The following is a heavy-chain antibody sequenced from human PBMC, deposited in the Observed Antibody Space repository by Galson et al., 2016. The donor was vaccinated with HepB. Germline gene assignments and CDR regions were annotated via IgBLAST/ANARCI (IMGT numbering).Heavy chain of an antibody. J-gene: IGHJ4*02. CDR1: GFTFGDYA. CDR2: IRSEAYGGTI. V-gene: IGHV3-49*04. D-gene: IGHD6-19*01. Sequence: SLRLSCAASGFTFGDYAVTWVRQAPGKGLEWVGFIRSEAYGGTIEYAASVKGRFTISRDDSKGIAYLQMNSLKTEDTAVYYCTRDGPGVSSGSVGLYWGQGTLVTVSS. CDR3: TRDGPGVSSGSVGLY.